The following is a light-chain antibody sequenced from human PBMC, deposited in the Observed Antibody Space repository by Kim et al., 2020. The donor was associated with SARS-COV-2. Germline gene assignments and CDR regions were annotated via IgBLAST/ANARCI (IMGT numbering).Light chain of an antibody. J-gene: IGKJ2*01. CDR2: TTS. V-gene: IGKV1-9*01. Sequence: DTHLTQSPSFLSASVGDRVTITCRASQDVSSYLAWYQQKPGRAPKLLIYTTSTLQSGVPSRFSGSGSGTEFTLTISSLHPEDFATYFCKQLNSYPYTFGQGTKVDIK. CDR3: KQLNSYPYT. CDR1: QDVSSY.